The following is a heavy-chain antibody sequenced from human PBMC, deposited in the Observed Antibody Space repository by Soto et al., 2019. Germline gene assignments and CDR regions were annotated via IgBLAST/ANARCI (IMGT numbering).Heavy chain of an antibody. CDR1: GGTFSSYA. CDR2: IIPIFGTA. Sequence: GASVKVSCKASGGTFSSYAISWVRQAPGQGLEWMGGIIPIFGTANYAQKFQGRVTITADESTSTAYMELSSLRSEDTAVYSCAREGIAARKRFDYWGQGTLVTVSS. V-gene: IGHV1-69*13. CDR3: AREGIAARKRFDY. D-gene: IGHD6-6*01. J-gene: IGHJ4*02.